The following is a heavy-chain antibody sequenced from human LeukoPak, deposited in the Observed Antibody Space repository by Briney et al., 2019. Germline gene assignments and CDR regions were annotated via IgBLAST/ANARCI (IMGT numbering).Heavy chain of an antibody. CDR3: ARGRRELKCGPDY. D-gene: IGHD2-21*01. CDR2: IYYDAGA. J-gene: IGHJ4*02. V-gene: IGHV4-31*03. CDR1: GASVSATNYY. Sequence: SETLSLTCTVSGASVSATNYYWSWLRQHPGKGPEWIAYIYYDAGAYYNPSLESRVTISLDSSANQFSLGLSSVTAADTAVYYCARGRRELKCGPDYCGQGTVVTVSS.